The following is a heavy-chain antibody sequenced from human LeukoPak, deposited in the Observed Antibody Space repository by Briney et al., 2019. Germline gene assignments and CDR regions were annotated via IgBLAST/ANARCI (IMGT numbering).Heavy chain of an antibody. J-gene: IGHJ3*02. CDR2: ISYDGSNK. V-gene: IGHV3-30-3*01. CDR3: ARGGYDFWSGYLGAFDI. CDR1: GFTFSSYA. Sequence: GGSLRLSCAASGFTFSSYAMHWVRQAPGKGLEWVAVISYDGSNKYYADSVKGRFTISRDNSKNTLYLQMNSLRAEDTAVYYCARGGYDFWSGYLGAFDIWGQGTMVTVSS. D-gene: IGHD3-3*01.